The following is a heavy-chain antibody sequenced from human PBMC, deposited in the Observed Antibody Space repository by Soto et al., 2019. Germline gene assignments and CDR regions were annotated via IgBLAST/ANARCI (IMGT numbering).Heavy chain of an antibody. CDR3: ARALGFCSSTSCYPIN. CDR1: GFTFSSYS. Sequence: EVQLVESGGGLVKPGGSLRLSCAASGFTFSSYSMNWVRQAPGKGLEWVSSISSSSSYIYYADSVKGRFTISRDNAKNSLYLQMNSLRAEDTAVYYCARALGFCSSTSCYPINWGQGTLVTVSS. D-gene: IGHD2-2*01. CDR2: ISSSSSYI. J-gene: IGHJ4*02. V-gene: IGHV3-21*01.